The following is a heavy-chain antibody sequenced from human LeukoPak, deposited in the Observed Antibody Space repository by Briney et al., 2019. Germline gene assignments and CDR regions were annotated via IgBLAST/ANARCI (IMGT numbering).Heavy chain of an antibody. Sequence: SETLSLTCALYAGSFRGYYWSWIRHPPGRGVEWIGEINQSGSTKYKPAPKSRLTISADESTNQFSLQLSSVIAADTTVYYCARGKITMGRGVIRVWFDPWGQGTLVTVSS. CDR1: AGSFRGYY. CDR3: ARGKITMGRGVIRVWFDP. D-gene: IGHD3-10*01. V-gene: IGHV4-34*01. CDR2: INQSGST. J-gene: IGHJ5*02.